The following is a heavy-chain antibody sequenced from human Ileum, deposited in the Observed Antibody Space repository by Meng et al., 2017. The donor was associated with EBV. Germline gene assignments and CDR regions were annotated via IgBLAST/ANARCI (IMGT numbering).Heavy chain of an antibody. CDR2: IYYSGST. D-gene: IGHD2-15*01. Sequence: QVQLQESGPGLVKSSETLSLTCTVSGGSISSYYWSWIRQPPGKGLEWIGYIYYSGSTNYNPSLKSRVTISVDTSKNQFSLNLSSVTAADTAVYYCARGGWSLDYWGQGTLVTVSS. CDR1: GGSISSYY. CDR3: ARGGWSLDY. J-gene: IGHJ4*02. V-gene: IGHV4-59*08.